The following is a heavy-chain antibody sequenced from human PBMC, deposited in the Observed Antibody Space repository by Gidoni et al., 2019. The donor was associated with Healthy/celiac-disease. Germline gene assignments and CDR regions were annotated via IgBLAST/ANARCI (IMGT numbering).Heavy chain of an antibody. V-gene: IGHV3-23*01. D-gene: IGHD3-22*01. Sequence: EVQLLESGGGLVQPGGSLRLSCAASAFTFSSYAMSRVRQAPGKGLEWVAAISGSGGRTYDADSVKGRFTISRDNSKNTLYLQMNSLRAEDTAVYYCAKDAYYDSSGGGYWGQGTLVTVSS. CDR3: AKDAYYDSSGGGY. CDR2: ISGSGGRT. J-gene: IGHJ4*02. CDR1: AFTFSSYA.